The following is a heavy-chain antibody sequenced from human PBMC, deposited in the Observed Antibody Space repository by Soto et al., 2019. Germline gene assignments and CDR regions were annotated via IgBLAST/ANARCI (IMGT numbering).Heavy chain of an antibody. CDR1: GGSISSGGYY. J-gene: IGHJ5*02. CDR3: ARDLGFGELSTNWFDP. V-gene: IGHV4-31*03. CDR2: IYYSGST. Sequence: PSETLSLTCTVSGGSISSGGYYWSWIRQHPGKGLEWIGYIYYSGSTYYNPSLKSRVTISVDTSKNQFSLKLSSVTAADTAVYYCARDLGFGELSTNWFDPWGQGTLVTVSS. D-gene: IGHD3-10*01.